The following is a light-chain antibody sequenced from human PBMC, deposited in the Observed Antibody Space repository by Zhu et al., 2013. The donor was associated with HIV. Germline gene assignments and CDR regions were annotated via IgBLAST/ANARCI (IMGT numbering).Light chain of an antibody. CDR3: LQYNNWPPT. J-gene: IGKJ1*01. Sequence: TQSPATLSVSLGDRVTLSCRAGRDLKTNLAWYQQKPGQAPRLLVEDASFRATGVPDRFIGSGSGTQFTLTISSLQSEDFAVYFCLQYNNWPPTLGQGTKVEIE. V-gene: IGKV3-15*01. CDR2: DAS. CDR1: RDLKTN.